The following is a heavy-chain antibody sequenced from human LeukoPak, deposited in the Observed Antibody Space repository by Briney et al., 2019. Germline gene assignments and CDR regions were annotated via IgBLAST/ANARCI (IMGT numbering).Heavy chain of an antibody. V-gene: IGHV1-69*06. J-gene: IGHJ5*02. CDR2: IIPIFGTA. D-gene: IGHD2-15*01. Sequence: GASVKVSCKASGGTFSSYAISWVRQAPGQGLEWMGGIIPIFGTANYAQKFLGRVTITADKSTSTAYMELSSLRSEDTAVYYCASMARAAPTQNWFDPWGQGTLVTVSS. CDR1: GGTFSSYA. CDR3: ASMARAAPTQNWFDP.